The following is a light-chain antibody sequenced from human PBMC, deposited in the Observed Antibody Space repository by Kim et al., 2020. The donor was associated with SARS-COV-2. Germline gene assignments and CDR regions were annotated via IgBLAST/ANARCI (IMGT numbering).Light chain of an antibody. CDR2: SAF. V-gene: IGKV1-9*01. CDR3: QQHHSFPLT. J-gene: IGKJ4*01. Sequence: ASVGDTVTITCRASQGINSNLAWYQQRPGKAPNMLIYSAFTLHSGVQSRFSGSGSGTDFTLTITSLQPEDFATYHCQQHHSFPLTFGGGTKVDIK. CDR1: QGINSN.